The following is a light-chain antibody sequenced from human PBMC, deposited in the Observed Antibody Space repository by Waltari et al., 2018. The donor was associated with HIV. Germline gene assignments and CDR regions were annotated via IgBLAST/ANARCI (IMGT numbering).Light chain of an antibody. CDR2: GVY. CDR1: QNIKTF. V-gene: IGKV1-39*01. J-gene: IGKJ5*01. Sequence: QLTQSPSSLSASLGDKVTITCRASQNIKTFLNWYQLRPGKAPRLLIYGVYGLPTGVPSRFTGGGSGADFTLTINNLQPEDFASYFCQQTYSVSITFGPGTRVEI. CDR3: QQTYSVSIT.